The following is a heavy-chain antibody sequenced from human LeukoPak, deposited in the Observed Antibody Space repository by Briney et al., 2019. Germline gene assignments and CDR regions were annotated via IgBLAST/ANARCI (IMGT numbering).Heavy chain of an antibody. D-gene: IGHD6-6*01. CDR1: GFTFSSSA. V-gene: IGHV1-58*02. CDR3: ARDRPEFHQFKSYPDAFDI. CDR2: IVVGSGNT. Sequence: SVKVSCKASGFTFSSSAMQWVRQARGQRLEWIGWIVVGSGNTNYAQKFQERVTITRDMSTSTAYMELSSLRSEDTAVYYCARDRPEFHQFKSYPDAFDIWGQGTMVTVSS. J-gene: IGHJ3*02.